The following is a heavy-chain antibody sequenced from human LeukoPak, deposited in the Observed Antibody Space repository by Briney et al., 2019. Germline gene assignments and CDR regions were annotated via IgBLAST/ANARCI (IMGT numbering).Heavy chain of an antibody. V-gene: IGHV3-64*01. CDR2: ICTNGGIT. J-gene: IGHJ4*02. D-gene: IGHD2-21*02. Sequence: WGSLRLSCAVSGFTFSSYGMHWVRPAPGKGLEYVSAICTNGGITYYANSVKGRFTISRDNSKKTLYLQMGSLTAEDMAVYYCARGKGIYCGGDCSALDYWGQGTLVTVSS. CDR3: ARGKGIYCGGDCSALDY. CDR1: GFTFSSYG.